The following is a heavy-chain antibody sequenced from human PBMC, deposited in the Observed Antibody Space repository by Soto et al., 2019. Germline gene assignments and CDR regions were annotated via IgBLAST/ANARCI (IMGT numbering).Heavy chain of an antibody. CDR2: ISYDGSNK. V-gene: IGHV3-30*18. J-gene: IGHJ5*02. CDR1: GFTFSSYG. CDR3: AKDRRIAAAGKGSWFDP. D-gene: IGHD6-13*01. Sequence: PGGSLRLSCAASGFTFSSYGMHWVRQAPGKGLEWVAVISYDGSNKYYADSVKGRFTISRDNSKNTLYLQMNSLRAEDTAVYYCAKDRRIAAAGKGSWFDPWGQGTLVTVSS.